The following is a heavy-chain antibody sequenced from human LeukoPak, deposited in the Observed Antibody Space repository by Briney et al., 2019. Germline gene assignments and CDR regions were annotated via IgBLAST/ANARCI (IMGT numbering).Heavy chain of an antibody. Sequence: ASVKVSCKASGDTFTSHGISWVRQAPGQGLEWMGWSSAYNGNTNYAQKFQGRVTMITDTSTSTAYMELRSLRSDDTAVYYCARENDYGNNWFDPWGQGTLVTVSS. CDR3: ARENDYGNNWFDP. D-gene: IGHD4-17*01. CDR2: SSAYNGNT. V-gene: IGHV1-18*01. CDR1: GDTFTSHG. J-gene: IGHJ5*02.